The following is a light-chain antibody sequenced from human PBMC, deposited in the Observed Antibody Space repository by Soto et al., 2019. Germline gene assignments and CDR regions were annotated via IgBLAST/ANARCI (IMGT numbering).Light chain of an antibody. CDR2: DAS. Sequence: EIVMTQSPATLSVSPGERATLSCRASQSVSSNLAWYHQKPGQAPRLIIYDASTRATGIPARLSGSGSGTEFTLTISSLQSEAFAVYHCQQYNDGLTFGGGTKVEIK. CDR1: QSVSSN. CDR3: QQYNDGLT. V-gene: IGKV3-15*01. J-gene: IGKJ4*01.